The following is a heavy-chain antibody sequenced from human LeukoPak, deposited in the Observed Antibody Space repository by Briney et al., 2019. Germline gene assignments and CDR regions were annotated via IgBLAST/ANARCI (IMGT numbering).Heavy chain of an antibody. CDR1: GFSFSSYA. Sequence: GGSLRLSCAASGFSFSSYAVSWVRQAPGKGLEWVGRIKSKTEGGTTAYAAPVQGRFTISRDDSKNTLYLQMNSLKTEDTAVYYCSTDDPSHTYHLSAYWGQGTLVTVSS. J-gene: IGHJ4*02. V-gene: IGHV3-15*01. CDR3: STDDPSHTYHLSAY. D-gene: IGHD2-2*01. CDR2: IKSKTEGGTT.